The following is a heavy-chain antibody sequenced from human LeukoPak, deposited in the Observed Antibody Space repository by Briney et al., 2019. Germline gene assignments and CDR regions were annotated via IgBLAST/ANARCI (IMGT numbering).Heavy chain of an antibody. CDR3: AREGPPRGTFDC. CDR2: IYSGGST. Sequence: GGSLRLSCEASGFTVRSIHMSWVRQAPGKGLEWVSVIYSGGSTDYADSVKGRFTISRDNSKNTFYLQMDSLRAEDTAFYYCAREGPPRGTFDCWGQGTLVTVSS. V-gene: IGHV3-66*01. J-gene: IGHJ4*02. CDR1: GFTVRSIH.